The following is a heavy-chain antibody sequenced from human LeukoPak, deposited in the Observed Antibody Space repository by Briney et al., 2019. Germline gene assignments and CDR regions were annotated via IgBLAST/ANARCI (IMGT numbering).Heavy chain of an antibody. J-gene: IGHJ4*02. CDR3: ARVLLGYYDSSGYPDY. V-gene: IGHV1-8*01. Sequence: GASVTVSCKASGYTFASYDINWVRQATGQGLEWTGWMNPNSGNTGYAQKFQGRVTMTRNTSISTAYMELSSLRSEDTAVYYCARVLLGYYDSSGYPDYWGQGTLVTVSS. CDR2: MNPNSGNT. D-gene: IGHD3-22*01. CDR1: GYTFASYD.